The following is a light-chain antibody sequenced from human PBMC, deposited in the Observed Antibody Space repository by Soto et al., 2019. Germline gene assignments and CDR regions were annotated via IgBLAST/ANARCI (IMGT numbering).Light chain of an antibody. Sequence: EIVLTQSPGTLSLSPGERATLSCRASQSVRDRYLAWYQQKPGQAPSLLIYDTSTRATGVPDRFSGSGSGTDFTLAISSLEPEDFAVYYCQQRNDWPLTFGGGTKVDIK. CDR3: QQRNDWPLT. CDR1: QSVRDRY. V-gene: IGKV3D-20*02. CDR2: DTS. J-gene: IGKJ4*01.